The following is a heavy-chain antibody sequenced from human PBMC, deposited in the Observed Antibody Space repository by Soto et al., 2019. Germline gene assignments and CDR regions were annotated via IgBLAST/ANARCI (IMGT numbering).Heavy chain of an antibody. J-gene: IGHJ4*02. CDR1: GGSISSYY. D-gene: IGHD6-19*01. CDR2: IYYSGST. CDR3: AREVIGSGWYLDY. Sequence: SETLSLTCTVSGGSISSYYWSWIRQPPGKGLEWIGYIYYSGSTNYNPSLKSRVTISVDTSKNQFSLKLSSVTAADTAVYYCAREVIGSGWYLDYWGQGTLVTVSS. V-gene: IGHV4-59*01.